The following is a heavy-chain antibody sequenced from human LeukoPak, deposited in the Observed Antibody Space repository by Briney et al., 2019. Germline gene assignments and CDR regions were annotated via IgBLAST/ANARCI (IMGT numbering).Heavy chain of an antibody. V-gene: IGHV3-23*01. CDR2: IRGSGDST. D-gene: IGHD3-22*01. J-gene: IGHJ4*02. CDR1: GFTFSTYA. Sequence: GGSLRLSCAASGFTFSTYAVNWVRQAPGKGLEWVSTIRGSGDSTYYADSVKGRFTISRDNSKDTLYLQMNSLRVEDTAVYYCAREQWFRWEYWGQGVLVTVSS. CDR3: AREQWFRWEY.